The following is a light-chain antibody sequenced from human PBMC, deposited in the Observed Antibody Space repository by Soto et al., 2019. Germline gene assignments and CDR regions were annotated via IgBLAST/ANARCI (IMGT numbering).Light chain of an antibody. CDR2: EVT. J-gene: IGLJ1*01. CDR3: IVYTSTNTPYV. Sequence: QSALALPASVSGSPGQSITISCTGSSSDVGAYNFVSWYQHHPGRAPKLILYEVTTRPSGVSSRFSGSKSGNTASLTISGLQDDDEATYYCIVYTSTNTPYVFGKGTKVTVL. CDR1: SSDVGAYNF. V-gene: IGLV2-14*01.